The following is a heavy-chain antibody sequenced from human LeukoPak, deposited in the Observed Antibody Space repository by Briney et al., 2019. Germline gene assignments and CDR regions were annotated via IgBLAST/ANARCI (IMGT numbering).Heavy chain of an antibody. J-gene: IGHJ4*02. CDR3: ARAPARLWVPDY. Sequence: GGSLRLSCAASGFTFSRSGMHWVRQAPGKGLEWVSSISSSSSYIYYADSVKGRFTISRDNAKNSLYLQMNSLRAEDTAVYYCARAPARLWVPDYWGQGTLVTVSS. D-gene: IGHD4/OR15-4a*01. CDR1: GFTFSRSG. CDR2: ISSSSSYI. V-gene: IGHV3-21*01.